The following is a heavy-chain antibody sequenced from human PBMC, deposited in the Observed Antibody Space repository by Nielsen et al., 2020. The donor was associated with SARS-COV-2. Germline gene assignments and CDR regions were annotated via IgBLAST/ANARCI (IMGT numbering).Heavy chain of an antibody. Sequence: GGSLRLSCEASGYSFTSYWIAWVRQMPGKGLEWMGVVYPGDSDTRYSPSFQGQVIISFDKSITTAYLQWNSLQASDSAMYYCARLQSSTGGGMDVWGQGTAVTVSS. CDR1: GYSFTSYW. J-gene: IGHJ6*02. V-gene: IGHV5-51*01. CDR2: VYPGDSDT. CDR3: ARLQSSTGGGMDV. D-gene: IGHD6-13*01.